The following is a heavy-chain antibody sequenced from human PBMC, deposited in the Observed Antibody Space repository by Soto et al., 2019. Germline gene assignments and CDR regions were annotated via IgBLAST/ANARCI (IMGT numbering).Heavy chain of an antibody. V-gene: IGHV4-31*03. CDR3: ARGGASSKWFAP. CDR1: GGSITSGGSF. Sequence: SETLSLTCTVSGGSITSGGSFWSWIRQHPGKGPEWIAFIGYSGATSYNPSLASRVTISADTYKSQFSLNLRSVTAADTAVYYCARGGASSKWFAPWGKGTLVTVSS. D-gene: IGHD2-15*01. CDR2: IGYSGAT. J-gene: IGHJ5*02.